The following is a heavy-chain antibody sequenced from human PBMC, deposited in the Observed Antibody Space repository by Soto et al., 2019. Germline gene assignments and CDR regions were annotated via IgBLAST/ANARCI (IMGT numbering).Heavy chain of an antibody. J-gene: IGHJ5*02. CDR2: INHSGST. CDR3: ARGGNYDFWSGYHTGGFGP. Sequence: PSETLSLTCAVYGGSFSGYYWSWIRQPPGKGLEWIGEINHSGSTNYNPSLKSRVTISVDTSKNQFSLKLSSVTAADTAVYYCARGGNYDFWSGYHTGGFGPWGQGTLGTVAS. V-gene: IGHV4-34*01. CDR1: GGSFSGYY. D-gene: IGHD3-3*01.